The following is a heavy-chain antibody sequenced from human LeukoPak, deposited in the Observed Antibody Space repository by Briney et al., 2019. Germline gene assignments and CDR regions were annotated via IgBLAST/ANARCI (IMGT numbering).Heavy chain of an antibody. CDR2: ISASSDLI. D-gene: IGHD4-11*01. V-gene: IGHV3-48*01. CDR3: ARVWPDYSNTDY. CDR1: GFTFSSYH. J-gene: IGHJ4*02. Sequence: GGSLRLSCAASGFTFSSYHMNWIRQAPGKGLEWISYISASSDLIYYADSVKGRFAISRDNAQRSLYLQMNSLTAEDTAVYYCARVWPDYSNTDYWGQGTLVTVSS.